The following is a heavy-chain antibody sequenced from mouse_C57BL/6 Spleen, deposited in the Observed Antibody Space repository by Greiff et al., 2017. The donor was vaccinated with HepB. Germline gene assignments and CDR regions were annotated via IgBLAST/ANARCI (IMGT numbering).Heavy chain of an antibody. Sequence: EVKVVESGGGLVKPGGSLKLSCAASGFTFSSYAMSWVRQTPEKRLEWVATISDGGSYTYYPDNVKGRFTISRDNAKNNLYLQMSHLKSEDTAMYYCARGNYGSPAWFAYWGQGTLVTVSA. CDR1: GFTFSSYA. D-gene: IGHD1-1*01. J-gene: IGHJ3*01. CDR2: ISDGGSYT. CDR3: ARGNYGSPAWFAY. V-gene: IGHV5-4*03.